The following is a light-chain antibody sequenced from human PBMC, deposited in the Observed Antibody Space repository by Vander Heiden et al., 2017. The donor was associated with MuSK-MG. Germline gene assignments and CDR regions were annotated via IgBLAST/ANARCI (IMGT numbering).Light chain of an antibody. CDR2: GAS. J-gene: IGKJ3*01. Sequence: AIQMTQSPSSLSASIGDRVTIICRASRDIRLDLSWYQQRPGKAPNLLIYGASTLQSGVPSRFSGSGSGTDFTLTISSLQPEDSATYYCLQDNDYPLTFGHGTKV. CDR1: RDIRLD. V-gene: IGKV1-6*01. CDR3: LQDNDYPLT.